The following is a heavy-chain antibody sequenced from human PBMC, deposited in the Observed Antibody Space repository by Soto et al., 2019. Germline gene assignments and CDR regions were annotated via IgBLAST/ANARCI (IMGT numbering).Heavy chain of an antibody. CDR3: ARDKRDLRFLEWSYYYDY. D-gene: IGHD3-3*01. Sequence: QVQLVESGGSMVQPGRSLRLSCAASGFTFSSYAMHWVRQAPGKGLEWVAVISYDGSNKYYADSVKGRFTISRDNSKNTLYLQMNSLRAEDMAVYYCARDKRDLRFLEWSYYYDYWGQGSLVTVSS. CDR1: GFTFSSYA. J-gene: IGHJ4*02. V-gene: IGHV3-30-3*01. CDR2: ISYDGSNK.